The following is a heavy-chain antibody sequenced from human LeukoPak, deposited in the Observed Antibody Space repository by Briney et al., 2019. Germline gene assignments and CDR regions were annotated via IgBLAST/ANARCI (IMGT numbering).Heavy chain of an antibody. CDR1: GGTFSSYA. CDR3: ARDSALHSGWFDP. CDR2: IIPIFGTA. D-gene: IGHD3-10*01. Sequence: ASVKVSCKASGGTFSSYAISWVRQASGQGLEWMGGIIPIFGTANYAQKFQGRVTITADESTSTAYMELSSLRSEDTAMYYCARDSALHSGWFDPWGQGTLVTVS. V-gene: IGHV1-69*01. J-gene: IGHJ5*02.